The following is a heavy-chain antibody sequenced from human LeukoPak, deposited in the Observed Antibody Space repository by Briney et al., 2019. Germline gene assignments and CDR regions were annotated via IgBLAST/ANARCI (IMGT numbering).Heavy chain of an antibody. CDR1: GGSISSYY. CDR2: IYTSGST. V-gene: IGHV4-4*09. Sequence: SETLSLTCTVSGGSISSYYWSWIRQPPGKGLEWIGYIYTSGSTNYNPSLKSRVTISVDTSKHQFSLKLSSVTAADTAVYYCARRGYDFWSGYHPEYWYFDLWGRGTLVTVSS. CDR3: ARRGYDFWSGYHPEYWYFDL. D-gene: IGHD3-3*01. J-gene: IGHJ2*01.